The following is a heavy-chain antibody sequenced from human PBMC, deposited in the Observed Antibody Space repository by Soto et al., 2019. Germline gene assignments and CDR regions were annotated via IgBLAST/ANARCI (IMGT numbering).Heavy chain of an antibody. CDR2: MFYSGLT. J-gene: IGHJ6*02. Sequence: SETLSLTCSVSGYSVTSSDYYWAWIRQPPGKGLEWIGSMFYSGLTYYNPSLKSRVTLSVDTSKNQFSVRLNSVTAADTAVYYCTPLSVSLSGPYGIHVWGQGTTVTVS. CDR1: GYSVTSSDYY. CDR3: TPLSVSLSGPYGIHV. D-gene: IGHD2-15*01. V-gene: IGHV4-39*01.